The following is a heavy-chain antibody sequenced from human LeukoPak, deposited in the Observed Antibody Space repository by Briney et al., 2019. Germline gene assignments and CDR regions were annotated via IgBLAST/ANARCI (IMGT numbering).Heavy chain of an antibody. V-gene: IGHV3-66*02. J-gene: IGHJ4*02. Sequence: PGGSLRLSCAASGFTVSSNYMSWVRQALGKGLEWVSVIYSGGSTYYADSVKGRFTISRDNSKNTLYLQMNSLRAEDTAVYYCARDSGSYSYDYWGQGTLVTVSS. CDR2: IYSGGST. D-gene: IGHD1-26*01. CDR1: GFTVSSNY. CDR3: ARDSGSYSYDY.